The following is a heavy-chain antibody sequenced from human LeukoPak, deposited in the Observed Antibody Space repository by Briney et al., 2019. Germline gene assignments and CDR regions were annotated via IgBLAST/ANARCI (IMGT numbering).Heavy chain of an antibody. CDR1: GFTFTDHY. D-gene: IGHD3-3*01. J-gene: IGHJ6*02. V-gene: IGHV1-2*02. Sequence: ASVRVSCRASGFTFTDHYMHWVRQAPGQGLEWMGWINPNSGGTNYAQKFQGRVTMTRDTSISTAYMELSRLRSDDTAVYYCARDHTIFGVVYGMDVWGQGTTVTVSS. CDR3: ARDHTIFGVVYGMDV. CDR2: INPNSGGT.